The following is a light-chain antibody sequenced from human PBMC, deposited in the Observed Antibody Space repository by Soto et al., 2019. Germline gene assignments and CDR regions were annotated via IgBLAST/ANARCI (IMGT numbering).Light chain of an antibody. Sequence: QPVLTQPPSVSGAPGQRVTISCTGSSSNIGAGYDVHWYQQLPGTAPKLLSYGNSNRPSGVPDRFYGSKSGTSASLAITGLQAEDEADYYCQSYDSSLSAYVFGTGTKVTVL. CDR2: GNS. CDR1: SSNIGAGYD. V-gene: IGLV1-40*01. CDR3: QSYDSSLSAYV. J-gene: IGLJ1*01.